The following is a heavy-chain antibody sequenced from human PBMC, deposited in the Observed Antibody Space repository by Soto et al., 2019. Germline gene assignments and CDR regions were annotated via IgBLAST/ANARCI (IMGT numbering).Heavy chain of an antibody. V-gene: IGHV4-4*07. D-gene: IGHD5-12*01. CDR1: GGYISSYY. Sequence: QVQLQESGPGVVKPSETLSLTCTVSGGYISSYYWSWIRQPAGKGLEWIGRIYTSGSTNYNPSLKSRVTMSVDTSKNQFSLKLSSVTAADTAVYCCARGGDLGSGYEIGIDYWGQGTLVTVSS. J-gene: IGHJ4*02. CDR2: IYTSGST. CDR3: ARGGDLGSGYEIGIDY.